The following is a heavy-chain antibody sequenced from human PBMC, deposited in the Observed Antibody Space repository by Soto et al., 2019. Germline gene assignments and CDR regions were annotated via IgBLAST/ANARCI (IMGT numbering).Heavy chain of an antibody. CDR1: GFTFSSYA. CDR2: ISYDGNNK. Sequence: GGSLRLSCAASGFTFSSYAMHWVRQAPGKGLEWVAVISYDGNNKYYADSVKGRFTISRDNSKNTLYLQMNSLRAEDTAVYYCARDQIAAATPLTPLDYWGQGTLVTVSS. J-gene: IGHJ4*02. D-gene: IGHD6-13*01. V-gene: IGHV3-30-3*01. CDR3: ARDQIAAATPLTPLDY.